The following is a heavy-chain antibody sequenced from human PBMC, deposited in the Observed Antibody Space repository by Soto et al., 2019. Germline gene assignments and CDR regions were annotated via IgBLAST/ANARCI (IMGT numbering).Heavy chain of an antibody. Sequence: SETLSLTCTVSGGSISSYYCSWIRQPPGKGLEWIGYIYYSGSTNYNPSLKSRVTISVDTSKNQFSLKLSSVTAADTAVYYCARDQTYTSSSKYGMDVWGHGTTVTVSS. V-gene: IGHV4-59*01. CDR3: ARDQTYTSSSKYGMDV. CDR1: GGSISSYY. J-gene: IGHJ6*02. D-gene: IGHD6-13*01. CDR2: IYYSGST.